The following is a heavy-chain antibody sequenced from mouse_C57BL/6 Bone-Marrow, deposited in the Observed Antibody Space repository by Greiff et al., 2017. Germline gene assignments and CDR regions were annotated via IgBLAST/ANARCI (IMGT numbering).Heavy chain of an antibody. CDR3: ARDGYDGAWFAY. Sequence: QVHVKQSGAELVKPGASVKMSCKASGYTFTSYWITWVKQRPGQGLEWIGDIYPGSGSTTYNEKFKSKATLTVDTSSSTAYMQLSSLTSEDSAVYYCARDGYDGAWFAYWGQGTLVTVSA. CDR2: IYPGSGST. V-gene: IGHV1-55*01. D-gene: IGHD2-2*01. J-gene: IGHJ3*01. CDR1: GYTFTSYW.